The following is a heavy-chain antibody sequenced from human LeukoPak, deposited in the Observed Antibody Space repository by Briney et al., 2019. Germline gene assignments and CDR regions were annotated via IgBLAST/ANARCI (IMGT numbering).Heavy chain of an antibody. CDR3: ARRDFYGSGRSFDS. Sequence: PETLSLTCAVYGGSFSGYYWNWIRQTPGKGLEWIGEVSHSGIINYIPSLMSRVSLSVDTSKNQFSLKLSSVTAADTAVYYCARRDFYGSGRSFDSWGQGTLVIVSP. CDR1: GGSFSGYY. CDR2: VSHSGII. D-gene: IGHD3-10*01. J-gene: IGHJ4*02. V-gene: IGHV4-34*01.